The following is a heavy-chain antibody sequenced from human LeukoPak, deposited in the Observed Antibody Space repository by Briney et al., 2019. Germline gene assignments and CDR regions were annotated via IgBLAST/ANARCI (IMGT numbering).Heavy chain of an antibody. CDR2: INPNSGGT. D-gene: IGHD2-15*01. CDR1: GYTFTGYY. CDR3: ARAVVVVAATMIDY. J-gene: IGHJ4*02. Sequence: ASVKVSCKASGYTFTGYYMHWVRQAPGQGREWMGWINPNSGGTNYAQKCRDRVTMSRDTSISTAYMELSRLRSDDTAVYYCARAVVVVAATMIDYWGQGTLVTVSS. V-gene: IGHV1-2*02.